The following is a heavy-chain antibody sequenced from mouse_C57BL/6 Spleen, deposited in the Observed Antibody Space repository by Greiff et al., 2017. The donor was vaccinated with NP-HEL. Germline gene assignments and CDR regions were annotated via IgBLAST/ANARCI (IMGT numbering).Heavy chain of an antibody. J-gene: IGHJ1*03. Sequence: EVKLEESGPELVKPGASVKISCKASGYSFTGYYMNWVKQSPEKSLEWIGEINPSTGGTTYNQKFKAKATLTVDKSSSTAYMQLKSLTSEDSAVYYCASPLRPYDYEGYFDVWGTGTTVTVSS. CDR3: ASPLRPYDYEGYFDV. CDR1: GYSFTGYY. V-gene: IGHV1-42*01. D-gene: IGHD2-4*01. CDR2: INPSTGGT.